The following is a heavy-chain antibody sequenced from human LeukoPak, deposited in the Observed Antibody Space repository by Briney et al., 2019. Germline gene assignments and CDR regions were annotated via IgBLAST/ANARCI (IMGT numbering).Heavy chain of an antibody. CDR3: ARDGKHIAVPGVRYPMDV. J-gene: IGHJ6*02. D-gene: IGHD6-19*01. CDR2: INAANGNA. CDR1: GYTLSSFA. V-gene: IGHV1-3*01. Sequence: ASVKVSCTASGYTLSSFAMHWVRQAPGQRLERMGRINAANGNAEYSQKFQGRVIVTTDTSANTVYMELSSLRSEDTAVYYCARDGKHIAVPGVRYPMDVWGQGTAVTVSS.